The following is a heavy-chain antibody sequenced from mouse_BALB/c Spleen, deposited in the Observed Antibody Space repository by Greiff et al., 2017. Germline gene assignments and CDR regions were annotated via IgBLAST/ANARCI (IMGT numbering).Heavy chain of an antibody. V-gene: IGHV2-2*02. CDR3: ASAYYRSWFAY. D-gene: IGHD2-14*01. CDR2: IWSGGST. Sequence: VKLVESGPGLVQPSQSLSITCTVSGFSLTSYGVHWVRQSPGKGLEWLGVIWSGGSTDYNAAFISRLSISKDNSKSQVFFKMNSLQANDTAIYYCASAYYRSWFAYWGQGTLVTVSA. CDR1: GFSLTSYG. J-gene: IGHJ3*01.